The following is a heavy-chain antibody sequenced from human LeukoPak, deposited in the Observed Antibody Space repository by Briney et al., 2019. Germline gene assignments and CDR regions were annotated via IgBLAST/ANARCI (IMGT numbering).Heavy chain of an antibody. V-gene: IGHV4-59*01. CDR3: ASSSELLRLGY. Sequence: PSETLSLTCTVSGGSISSYYWSWIRQPPGEGLEWIGYIYYSGSTNYNPSLKSRVTISVDTSKNQFSLKLSSATAADTAVYYRASSSELLRLGYWGQGTLVTVSS. CDR2: IYYSGST. D-gene: IGHD3-16*01. CDR1: GGSISSYY. J-gene: IGHJ4*02.